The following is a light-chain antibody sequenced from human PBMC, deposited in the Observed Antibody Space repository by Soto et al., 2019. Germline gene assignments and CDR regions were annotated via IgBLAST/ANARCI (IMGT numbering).Light chain of an antibody. CDR1: RSILYSSNTKNY. Sequence: DIVMTQSPDSLAVSLGERATINCKSSRSILYSSNTKNYLAWYQQKPGQPPKLLIYWASTRESGVPDRFSGSGSGTDFTLTISSLQAEDVAVYYCQQYYSTPLTFGQGTKVEIK. CDR2: WAS. V-gene: IGKV4-1*01. CDR3: QQYYSTPLT. J-gene: IGKJ1*01.